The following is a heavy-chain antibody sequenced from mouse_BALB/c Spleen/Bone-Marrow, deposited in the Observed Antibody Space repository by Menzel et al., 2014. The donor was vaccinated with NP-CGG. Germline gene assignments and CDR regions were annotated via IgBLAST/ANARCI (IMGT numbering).Heavy chain of an antibody. CDR3: ARHEGGEMGFDY. J-gene: IGHJ2*01. V-gene: IGHV1-62-2*01. Sequence: VQLQQSGAGLVKPGASVKLSCKASGYTFXEYIIHWVKQRSGQGLEWIGWFYPGSGSIKYNEKFKDKATLTADKSSSTVYMEISRLTSEDSAVYFCARHEGGEMGFDYWGQGTTLTVSS. CDR1: GYTFXEYI. D-gene: IGHD2-3*01. CDR2: FYPGSGSI.